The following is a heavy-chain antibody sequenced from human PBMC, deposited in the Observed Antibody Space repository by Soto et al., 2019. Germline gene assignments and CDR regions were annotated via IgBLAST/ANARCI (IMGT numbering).Heavy chain of an antibody. CDR3: AKDYTVAADPSSVILFDY. Sequence: VGSMRLSCAASGLTFNHYAMSWVRQAPGKGLEWVSIIIANGGTFYADSVKGRFTISRDNSKNTVYLQMSSLRVEDTAIYYCAKDYTVAADPSSVILFDYWGQGALVTVSS. CDR1: GLTFNHYA. D-gene: IGHD2-15*01. CDR2: IIANGGT. V-gene: IGHV3-23*01. J-gene: IGHJ4*02.